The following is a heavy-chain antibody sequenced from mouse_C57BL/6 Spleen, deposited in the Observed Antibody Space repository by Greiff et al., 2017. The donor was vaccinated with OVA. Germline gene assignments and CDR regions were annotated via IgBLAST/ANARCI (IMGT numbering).Heavy chain of an antibody. Sequence: EVMLVESGGGLVQPGGSLKLSCVASGFTFSNYWMNWVRQSPEKGLEWVAQIRLKSDNYATNYAESVNGRFTISRDDSKSSVYLQINHLRAADTGIYYCHGTTRYVDYWGQGTTLTVSS. CDR2: IRLKSDNYAT. V-gene: IGHV6-3*01. CDR1: GFTFSNYW. D-gene: IGHD2-14*01. CDR3: HGTTRYVDY. J-gene: IGHJ2*01.